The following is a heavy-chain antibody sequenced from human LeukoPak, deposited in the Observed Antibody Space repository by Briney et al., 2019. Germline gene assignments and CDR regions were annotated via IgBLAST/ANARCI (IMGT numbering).Heavy chain of an antibody. Sequence: GGSLRLSCAASGFTFGDYGMVWVRQVPGKGLGGDSGFKWKGDRLVDADSLKGRFTIPRDNAKKFLYLQMTSLRAEDTAMYYCARAGGGYGDYAGGDYYYYGMDVWGQGTTVTVSS. CDR2: FKWKGDRL. CDR1: GFTFGDYG. V-gene: IGHV3-20*04. D-gene: IGHD4-17*01. J-gene: IGHJ6*02. CDR3: ARAGGGYGDYAGGDYYYYGMDV.